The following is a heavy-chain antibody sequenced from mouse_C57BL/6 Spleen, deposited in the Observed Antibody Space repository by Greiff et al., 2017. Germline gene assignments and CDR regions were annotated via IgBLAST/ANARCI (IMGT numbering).Heavy chain of an antibody. CDR2: IDPSDSYT. J-gene: IGHJ3*01. D-gene: IGHD3-2*02. CDR3: AGGSGSWFAY. Sequence: QVQLQQPGAELVMPGASVKLSCKASGYTFTSYWMHWVKQRPGQGLEWIGEIDPSDSYTNYNQKFKGKSTLTVDKSSSTAYMQLSSLTSEDSAVYYCAGGSGSWFAYWGQGTLVTVSA. V-gene: IGHV1-69*01. CDR1: GYTFTSYW.